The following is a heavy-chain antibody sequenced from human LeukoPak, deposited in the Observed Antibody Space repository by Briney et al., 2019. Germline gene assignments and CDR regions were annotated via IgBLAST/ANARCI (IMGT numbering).Heavy chain of an antibody. CDR2: IYYSGST. CDR3: ARAAPGKESFDY. J-gene: IGHJ4*02. CDR1: GGSISSYY. V-gene: IGHV4-59*01. Sequence: PSETLSLTCTVSGGSISSYYWGWIRQPPGKGLEWIGYIYYSGSTNYNPSLKSRVTISVDTSKNQFSLKLSSVTAADTAVYYCARAAPGKESFDYWGQGTLVTVSS.